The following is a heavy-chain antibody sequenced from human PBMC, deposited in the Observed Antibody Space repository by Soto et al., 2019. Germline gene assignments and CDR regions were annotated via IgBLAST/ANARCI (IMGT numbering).Heavy chain of an antibody. V-gene: IGHV1-18*01. CDR3: ARERDVPYYYYGMDV. CDR2: ISGYDGRT. J-gene: IGHJ6*02. Sequence: QVHLVQSGAEVKKPGASVKVSCKTSGYTFTRYGISWVRQAPGQGLEWMGWISGYDGRTNFAQKVQDRVTMTTDTSTSTVYMELRSLCSDDTAVYYCARERDVPYYYYGMDVWGQGTSVTVSS. D-gene: IGHD2-21*02. CDR1: GYTFTRYG.